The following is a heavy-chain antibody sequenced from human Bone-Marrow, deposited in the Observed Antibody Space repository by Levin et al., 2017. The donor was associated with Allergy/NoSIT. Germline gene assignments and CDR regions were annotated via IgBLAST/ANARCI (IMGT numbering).Heavy chain of an antibody. D-gene: IGHD6-19*01. CDR3: CPRNKYSSNKNWFDP. CDR2: IYHSGST. CDR1: GGSISSSNW. J-gene: IGHJ5*02. Sequence: SETLSLTCAVSGGSISSSNWWSWVRQPPGKGLEWIGEIYHSGSTNYNPSLKSRVTISVDKSKNQFSLKLSSVTAADTAVYYCCPRNKYSSNKNWFDPWGQGTLVTVSS. V-gene: IGHV4-4*02.